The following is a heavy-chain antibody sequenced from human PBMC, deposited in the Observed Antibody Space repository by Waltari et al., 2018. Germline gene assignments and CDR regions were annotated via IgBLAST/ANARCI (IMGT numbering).Heavy chain of an antibody. CDR1: GGSISSSSYY. J-gene: IGHJ4*02. CDR3: ASWELYSPADY. Sequence: QLQLQESGPGLVKPSETLSLTCTVPGGSISSSSYYWGWIRQPPGKGLEWIGSIYYSGSTYYNPSLKSRVTISVDTSKNQFALKLSSVTAADTAVYYCASWELYSPADYWGQGTLVTVSS. CDR2: IYYSGST. D-gene: IGHD3-10*01. V-gene: IGHV4-39*01.